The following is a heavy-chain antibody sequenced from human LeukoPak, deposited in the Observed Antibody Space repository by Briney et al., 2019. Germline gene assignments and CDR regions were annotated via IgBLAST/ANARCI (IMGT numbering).Heavy chain of an antibody. Sequence: SETLSLTCTVSGGSISTYYWSWIRQPPGKGLEWIGYIYNSGSTNYNPSLKSRVTIPVDTSKNQFSLYLNSVTAADTAVYYCARDRLRNWYFDLWGRGTLVTVSS. J-gene: IGHJ2*01. CDR3: ARDRLRNWYFDL. CDR2: IYNSGST. V-gene: IGHV4-59*01. CDR1: GGSISTYY. D-gene: IGHD5-12*01.